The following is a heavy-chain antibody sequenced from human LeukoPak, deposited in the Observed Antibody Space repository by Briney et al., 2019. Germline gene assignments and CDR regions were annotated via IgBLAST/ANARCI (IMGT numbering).Heavy chain of an antibody. CDR1: GYTFLNYW. D-gene: IGHD1-26*01. Sequence: GESLKISCRGSGYTFLNYWIGWVRQLPGKGLEWMGFIYPGDSDTRYSPSFQGQVTISVDKSINTAYLQWSSLKASDTAMYYCARRSVPDGGRNPDDALDIWGQGTMVTVSS. CDR3: ARRSVPDGGRNPDDALDI. J-gene: IGHJ3*02. CDR2: IYPGDSDT. V-gene: IGHV5-51*01.